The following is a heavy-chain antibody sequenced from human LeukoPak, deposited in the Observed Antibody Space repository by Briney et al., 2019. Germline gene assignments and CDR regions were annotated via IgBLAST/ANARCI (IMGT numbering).Heavy chain of an antibody. V-gene: IGHV1-8*03. CDR2: MNRNSGYT. J-gene: IGHJ4*02. CDR1: GYTFTTYD. Sequence: ASVKVSCKASGYTFTTYDINWVRQATGQGPEWMGWMNRNSGYTGYAQKFQGRVTITRDTSISTAYMELSSLRSEDTAVYYCARVAGSIDYWGQGTLVTVSS. D-gene: IGHD6-19*01. CDR3: ARVAGSIDY.